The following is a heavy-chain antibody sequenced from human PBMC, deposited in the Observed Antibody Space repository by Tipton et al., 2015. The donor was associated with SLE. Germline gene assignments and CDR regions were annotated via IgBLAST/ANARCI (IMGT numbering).Heavy chain of an antibody. CDR3: ATYITAAGNYYYYMDV. D-gene: IGHD1-20*01. Sequence: SLRLSCATSGFTFRNHAMHWVRQAPGKGLEWVTVISYDGLNTYYADSVKGRFTISRDNSKNTLYLQMNSLRADDTAVYYCATYITAAGNYYYYMDVWGNGTTVTVSS. CDR2: ISYDGLNT. CDR1: GFTFRNHA. V-gene: IGHV3-30*03. J-gene: IGHJ6*03.